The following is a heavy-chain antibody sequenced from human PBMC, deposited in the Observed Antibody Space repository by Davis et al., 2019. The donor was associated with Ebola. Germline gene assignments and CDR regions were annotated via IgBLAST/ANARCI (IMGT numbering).Heavy chain of an antibody. Sequence: PGGSLRLSCAASGFTFSSYSMNWVRQASGRGLEWVSYISSSSTTKYYADSVKGRFTISRDNAKNSLYLKMNSLRDEDTAVYYCARDLLEPLYYYYGMDVWGQGTTVTVSS. J-gene: IGHJ6*02. V-gene: IGHV3-48*02. CDR1: GFTFSSYS. D-gene: IGHD1-1*01. CDR2: ISSSSTTK. CDR3: ARDLLEPLYYYYGMDV.